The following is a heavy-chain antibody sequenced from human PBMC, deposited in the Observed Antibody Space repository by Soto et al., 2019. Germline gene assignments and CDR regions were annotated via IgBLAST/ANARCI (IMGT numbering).Heavy chain of an antibody. CDR2: IYSGGST. CDR3: ASGARYYDFWSGYSKNYYYYYYMDV. Sequence: EVQLVESGGGLVQPGGSLRLSCAASGFTVSSNYMSWVRQAPGKGLEWVSVIYSGGSTYYEDYVQGRFTISRHNSKNTLYLQMNSLRAEDTAVYYCASGARYYDFWSGYSKNYYYYYYMDVWGKGTTVTVSS. J-gene: IGHJ6*03. CDR1: GFTVSSNY. V-gene: IGHV3-53*04. D-gene: IGHD3-3*01.